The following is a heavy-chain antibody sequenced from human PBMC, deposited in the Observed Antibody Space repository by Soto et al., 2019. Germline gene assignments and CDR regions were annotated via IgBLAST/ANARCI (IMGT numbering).Heavy chain of an antibody. Sequence: GGSLRLSCAASGFTFSSYSMNWVRQAPGKGLEWVSYISSSSSTIYYADSVKGRFTISRDNAKNSLYLQMNSLRDEDTAVYYCARDIRPALLWFGSREEDYYYYGMDVWGQGTTVTVSS. V-gene: IGHV3-48*02. CDR2: ISSSSSTI. J-gene: IGHJ6*02. CDR3: ARDIRPALLWFGSREEDYYYYGMDV. D-gene: IGHD3-10*01. CDR1: GFTFSSYS.